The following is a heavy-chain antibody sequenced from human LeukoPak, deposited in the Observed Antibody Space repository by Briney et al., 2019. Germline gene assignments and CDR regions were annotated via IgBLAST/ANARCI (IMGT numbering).Heavy chain of an antibody. Sequence: GGSLTLSCAASGFTFSSYGMRWVRQAPGKGLEWVAFIRYDGSNKYYADSVKGRFTISRDNSKNTLYLQMNSLRAEDTAVYYCAPTIVGATGVDYWGQGTLVTVSS. J-gene: IGHJ4*02. CDR2: IRYDGSNK. CDR1: GFTFSSYG. CDR3: APTIVGATGVDY. V-gene: IGHV3-30*02. D-gene: IGHD1-26*01.